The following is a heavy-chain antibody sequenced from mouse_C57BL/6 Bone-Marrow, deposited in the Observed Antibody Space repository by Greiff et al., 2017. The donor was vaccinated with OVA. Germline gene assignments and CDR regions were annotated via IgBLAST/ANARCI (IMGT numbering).Heavy chain of an antibody. D-gene: IGHD4-1*01. V-gene: IGHV5-4*01. J-gene: IGHJ3*01. CDR3: ARRDWGAY. Sequence: EVQLQESGGGLVKPGGSLKLSCAASGFTFSSYAMSWVRQTPEKRLEWVATISDGGSYTYYPDNVKGRFTISRDNAKNNLYLQMSHLKSEDTAMYYCARRDWGAYWGQGTLVTVSA. CDR1: GFTFSSYA. CDR2: ISDGGSYT.